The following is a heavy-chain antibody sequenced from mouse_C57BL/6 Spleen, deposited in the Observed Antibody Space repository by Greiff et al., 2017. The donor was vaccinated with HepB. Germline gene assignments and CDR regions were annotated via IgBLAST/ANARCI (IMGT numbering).Heavy chain of an antibody. V-gene: IGHV1-22*01. CDR3: AAQATSYWYFDV. J-gene: IGHJ1*03. CDR2: INPNNGGT. CDR1: GYTFTDYN. Sequence: EVKLVESGPELVKPGASVKMSCKASGYTFTDYNMHWVKQSHGKSLEWIGYINPNNGGTSYNQKFKGKATLTVNKSSSTAYMELRSLTSEDSAVYYCAAQATSYWYFDVWGTGTTVTVSS. D-gene: IGHD3-2*02.